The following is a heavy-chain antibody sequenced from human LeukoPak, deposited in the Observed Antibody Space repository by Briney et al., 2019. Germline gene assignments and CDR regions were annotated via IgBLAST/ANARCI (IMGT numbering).Heavy chain of an antibody. CDR2: IYSGGST. D-gene: IGHD1-26*01. CDR3: AREGRVGVPIDY. V-gene: IGHV3-66*02. CDR1: GFTVSSNY. J-gene: IGHJ4*02. Sequence: GGSLRLSCAASGFTVSSNYMSWVRQAPGKGLEWVSVIYSGGSTYYADSVKGRFTISRDNSKNTLYLQMNSLRAEDTAVYYRAREGRVGVPIDYWGQGTLVTVSS.